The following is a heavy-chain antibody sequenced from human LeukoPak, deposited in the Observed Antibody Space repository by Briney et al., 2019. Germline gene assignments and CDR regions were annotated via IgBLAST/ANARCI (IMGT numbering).Heavy chain of an antibody. CDR3: ARTRIAALNWFDP. J-gene: IGHJ5*02. V-gene: IGHV1-8*01. CDR2: MNPNSGNT. CDR1: GYTFTSYD. D-gene: IGHD6-25*01. Sequence: ASVKVSCKASGYTFTSYDINWVRQATGQGLEWMGWMNPNSGNTGYAQKFQGRVTMTRNTSISTAYMELSSLRSEDTAVYYCARTRIAALNWFDPWGQGTPVTVSS.